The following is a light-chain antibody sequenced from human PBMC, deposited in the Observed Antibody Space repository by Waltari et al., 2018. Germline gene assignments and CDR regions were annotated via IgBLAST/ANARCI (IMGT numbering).Light chain of an antibody. CDR3: QQRTNWPPTIT. Sequence: EIVLTQSPATLSLSPGARATLSWRASHTVNTYLAWYQQKPGQAPRLLMYDASTSAPGIPARFSGSGSETDFTLTISDLEPDDSAVYFCQQRTNWPPTITFGGGTKVEI. CDR1: HTVNTY. J-gene: IGKJ4*01. V-gene: IGKV3-11*01. CDR2: DAS.